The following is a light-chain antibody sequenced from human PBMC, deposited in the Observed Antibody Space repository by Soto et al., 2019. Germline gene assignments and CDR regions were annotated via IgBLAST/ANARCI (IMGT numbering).Light chain of an antibody. V-gene: IGKV1-39*01. CDR2: AAS. CDR1: QSISSY. CDR3: QQSYSTPPT. Sequence: DIQMTQSPSSLSASVGDRVTINCPASQSISSYLNWYQQKPGKAPKLLIYAASSLQSGVPSRFSGSGSGTDFTLTISSLQPEDFATYYCQQSYSTPPTFGGGTKVDI. J-gene: IGKJ4*01.